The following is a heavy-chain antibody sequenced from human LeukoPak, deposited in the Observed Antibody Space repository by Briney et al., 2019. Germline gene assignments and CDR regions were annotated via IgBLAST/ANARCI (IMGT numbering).Heavy chain of an antibody. D-gene: IGHD3-10*01. CDR3: ARDFPYGSGSPYYYYGMDV. CDR2: INPNSGGT. J-gene: IGHJ6*02. V-gene: IGHV1-2*04. CDR1: GYTFTGYY. Sequence: ASVKVSCKASGYTFTGYYMHWVRQAPGQGLEWMGWINPNSGGTNYAQKFQGWVTMTRDTSISTAYMELSRLRSDDTAVYYCARDFPYGSGSPYYYYGMDVWGQGTTVTVSS.